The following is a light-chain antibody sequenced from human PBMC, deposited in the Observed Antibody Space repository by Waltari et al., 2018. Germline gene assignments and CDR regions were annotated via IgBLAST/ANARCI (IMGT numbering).Light chain of an antibody. J-gene: IGKJ2*01. CDR1: QGISSF. Sequence: DIQLTQSPSFLSASIGDRVIITCRASQGISSFLAWYQHKPGKAPNLLIYDASTLQNGVPSRFSCSGSGTEFTLTISSLQPEDFATYYCQQFNSYPRTFGQGTKVQIK. CDR2: DAS. CDR3: QQFNSYPRT. V-gene: IGKV1-9*01.